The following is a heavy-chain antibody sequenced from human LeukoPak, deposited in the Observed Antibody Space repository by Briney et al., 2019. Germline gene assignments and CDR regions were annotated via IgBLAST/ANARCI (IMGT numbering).Heavy chain of an antibody. Sequence: ASVKVSCKASGYTFTSYGISWVRQAPGQGLEWMGWINPNNGGTNYAQKFQGRVTMTRDTSISTAYMEVSRLRSDDTAVYYCARAIRSGSYYEVEYWGQGTLVTVSS. CDR3: ARAIRSGSYYEVEY. D-gene: IGHD1-26*01. V-gene: IGHV1-2*02. CDR2: INPNNGGT. J-gene: IGHJ4*02. CDR1: GYTFTSYG.